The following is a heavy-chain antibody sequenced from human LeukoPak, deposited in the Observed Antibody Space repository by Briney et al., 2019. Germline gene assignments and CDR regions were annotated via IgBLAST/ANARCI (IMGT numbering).Heavy chain of an antibody. J-gene: IGHJ3*02. CDR2: IYYSGST. D-gene: IGHD3-16*02. CDR3: ARDRYHAFDI. CDR1: GGSISSYY. V-gene: IGHV4-59*01. Sequence: SETLSLTCTVSGGSISSYYWSWIRQPPGKGLEWIGYIYYSGSTNYNPSLKSRVTISVDTSKNQFSLKLSSVTAADTAVYYCARDRYHAFDIWGQGTVVTVPS.